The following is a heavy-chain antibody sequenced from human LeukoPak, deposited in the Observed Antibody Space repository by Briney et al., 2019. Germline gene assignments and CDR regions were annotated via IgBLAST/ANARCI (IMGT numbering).Heavy chain of an antibody. D-gene: IGHD3-10*01. CDR1: GGSFSGYY. J-gene: IGHJ5*02. CDR3: ARGRGITMVRGVIHWFDP. V-gene: IGHV4-34*01. Sequence: PSETLSLTCAVYGGSFSGYYWSWIRQPPGKGLEWIGEINHSGSTNYNPYLKRRVTISVDTSKNQFSLKLSSVTAADTAVYYCARGRGITMVRGVIHWFDPWGQGTLVTVSS. CDR2: INHSGST.